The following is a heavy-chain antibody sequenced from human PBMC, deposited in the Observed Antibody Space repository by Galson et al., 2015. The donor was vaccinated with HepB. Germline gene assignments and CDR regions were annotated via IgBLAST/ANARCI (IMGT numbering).Heavy chain of an antibody. Sequence: SLRLSCAASGFTFSSYSMNWVRQAPGKGLEWVSSISSSSSYIYYADSVKGRFTISRDNAKNSLYLQMNSLRAEDTAVYYCARDVVSVGGQWLALDYWGQGTLVTVSS. D-gene: IGHD6-19*01. J-gene: IGHJ4*02. CDR1: GFTFSSYS. V-gene: IGHV3-21*01. CDR3: ARDVVSVGGQWLALDY. CDR2: ISSSSSYI.